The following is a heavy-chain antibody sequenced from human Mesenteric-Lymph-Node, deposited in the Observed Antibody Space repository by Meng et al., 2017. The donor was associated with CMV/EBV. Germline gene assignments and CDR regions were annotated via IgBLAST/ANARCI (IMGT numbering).Heavy chain of an antibody. D-gene: IGHD1-7*01. CDR1: GGSFSGYY. V-gene: IGHV4-34*01. CDR3: ARVRLELHYYFDY. CDR2: IDHTGST. Sequence: SETLSLTCAVYGGSFSGYYWSWIRQPPGKGLEWIGEIDHTGSTNYNPSLKSRVTMSVDTSKNQFSLKLSSVTAADTAVYYCARVRLELHYYFDYWGQGTLVTVSS. J-gene: IGHJ4*02.